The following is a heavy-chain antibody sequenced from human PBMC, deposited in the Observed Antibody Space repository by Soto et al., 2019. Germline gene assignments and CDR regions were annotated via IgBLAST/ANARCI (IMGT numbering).Heavy chain of an antibody. Sequence: ASVKVSCKASGGTFSSYAISWVRQAPGQGLEWMGGIIPIFGTANYAQKFQGRVTITADESTSTAYMELSSLRSEDTAVYYCARPGRYSGSYYVGYGMDVWGQGTTVTVSS. CDR3: ARPGRYSGSYYVGYGMDV. CDR2: IIPIFGTA. J-gene: IGHJ6*02. D-gene: IGHD1-26*01. CDR1: GGTFSSYA. V-gene: IGHV1-69*13.